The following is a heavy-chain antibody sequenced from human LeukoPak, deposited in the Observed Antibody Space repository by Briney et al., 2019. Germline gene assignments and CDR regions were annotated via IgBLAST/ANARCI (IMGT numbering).Heavy chain of an antibody. J-gene: IGHJ4*02. CDR3: ARSSAMGSHGYHFDY. Sequence: SETLSLTCTVSGGSISSGGYYWSWIRQHPGKGLEWIGYIYYSGSTYYNPSLKSRVTISVDTSKNQFSLKLSSVTAADTAVYYCARSSAMGSHGYHFDYWGQGTLVTVSS. CDR2: IYYSGST. V-gene: IGHV4-31*03. D-gene: IGHD1-1*01. CDR1: GGSISSGGYY.